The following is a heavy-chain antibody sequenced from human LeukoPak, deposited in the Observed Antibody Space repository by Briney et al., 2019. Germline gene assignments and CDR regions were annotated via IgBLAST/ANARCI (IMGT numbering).Heavy chain of an antibody. CDR1: GFTFSSYA. CDR3: ARSALTMVRGVFQH. Sequence: GRSLRLSCAASGFTFSSYAMHWVRQAPGKGLEWVAVISYDGSNKYYADPVKGRFTISRDNSKNTLYLQMNSLRAEDTAVYYCARSALTMVRGVFQHWGQGTLVTVSS. V-gene: IGHV3-30*04. D-gene: IGHD3-10*01. J-gene: IGHJ1*01. CDR2: ISYDGSNK.